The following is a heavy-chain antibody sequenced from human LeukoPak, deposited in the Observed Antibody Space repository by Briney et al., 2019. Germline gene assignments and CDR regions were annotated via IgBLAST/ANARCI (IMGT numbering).Heavy chain of an antibody. CDR3: ARVPGGLEWADFDY. CDR2: ISSSSSDI. Sequence: PGGSLRLSCAASGFTFRTHTMNWVRQAPGKGLEWVSCISSSSSDIYYADSVKGRFTISRDNAKDSLYLHMSSLRAEDTAVYYCARVPGGLEWADFDYWGQGTPVTVSS. CDR1: GFTFRTHT. V-gene: IGHV3-21*01. D-gene: IGHD3-3*01. J-gene: IGHJ4*02.